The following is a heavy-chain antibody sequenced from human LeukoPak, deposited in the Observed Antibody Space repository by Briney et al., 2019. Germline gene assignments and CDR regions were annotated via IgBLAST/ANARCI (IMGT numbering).Heavy chain of an antibody. J-gene: IGHJ5*02. CDR2: ISYDGSNK. CDR3: ARDMEYSSSWYRYNWFDP. CDR1: GFTFSSYG. Sequence: PGGSLRLSCAASGFTFSSYGMHWVRQAPGKGLEWVAVISYDGSNKYYADSVKGRFTISRDNSKNTLYLQMNSLRVEDTAVYYCARDMEYSSSWYRYNWFDPWGQGTLVTVSS. V-gene: IGHV3-30*03. D-gene: IGHD6-13*01.